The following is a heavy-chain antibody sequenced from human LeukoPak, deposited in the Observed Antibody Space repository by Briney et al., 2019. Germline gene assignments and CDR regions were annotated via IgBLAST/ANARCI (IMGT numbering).Heavy chain of an antibody. CDR2: IHHSGST. Sequence: SETLSLTCIVSGYSISSGYYWGWIRQPPGKGLEWIGMIHHSGSTYYNPSLKSRVTISGDTSKNQFSLKLSSVTAADTAVYYCARQVSLSYYYYLDVWGKGTTVTISS. J-gene: IGHJ6*03. V-gene: IGHV4-38-2*02. CDR3: ARQVSLSYYYYLDV. CDR1: GYSISSGYY.